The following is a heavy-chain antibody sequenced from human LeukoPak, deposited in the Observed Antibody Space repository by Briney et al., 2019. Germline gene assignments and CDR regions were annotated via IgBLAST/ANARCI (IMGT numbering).Heavy chain of an antibody. V-gene: IGHV4-4*08. Sequence: SETLSLTCTVSGGSISSHSWSWIRQPPGKGLEWIGYIYTSGYTNYNPSLKSRVTMSADTSKNQFSLKVTSVTAADTAVYYCARRWDTATLDVWGKGTTVTVSS. CDR3: ARRWDTATLDV. CDR2: IYTSGYT. J-gene: IGHJ6*04. CDR1: GGSISSHS. D-gene: IGHD5-18*01.